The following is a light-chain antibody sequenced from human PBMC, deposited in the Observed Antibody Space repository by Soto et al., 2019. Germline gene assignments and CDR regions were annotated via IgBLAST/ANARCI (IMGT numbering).Light chain of an antibody. CDR1: RSISTY. V-gene: IGKV3D-15*01. Sequence: SPGERATLSCRASRSISTYLAWYQQKPGQAPRLLIYEALNRATGIPARFSGSGSGTEFTLTISSLQSEDFAVYYCQQYNSWPLTFGGGTKVDIK. CDR2: EAL. J-gene: IGKJ4*01. CDR3: QQYNSWPLT.